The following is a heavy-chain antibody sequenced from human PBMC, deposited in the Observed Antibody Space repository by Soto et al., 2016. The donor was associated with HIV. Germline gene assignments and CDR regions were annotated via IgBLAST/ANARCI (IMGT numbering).Heavy chain of an antibody. CDR2: ISGSGNYI. CDR3: ARDLSRWEPHYYFNFGMDV. Sequence: EVQLVESGGGLVKPGGSLRLSCVTSGFTFSNYGMNWVRQTPGKGLEWVSSISGSGNYIFYADSLKGRFTISRDNAQNSLYLQMNSLTAEDTAVYYCARDLSRWEPHYYFNFGMDVVGPRDHGSPSL. D-gene: IGHD1-26*01. V-gene: IGHV3-21*01. CDR1: GFTFSNYG. J-gene: IGHJ6*02.